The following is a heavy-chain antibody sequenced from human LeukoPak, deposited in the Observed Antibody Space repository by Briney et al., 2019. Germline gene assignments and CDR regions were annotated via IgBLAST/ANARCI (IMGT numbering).Heavy chain of an antibody. Sequence: SGGSLRLSCAASEFSVGSNYMTWVRQAPGKGLEWVSLIYSGGSTYYADSVKGRFTISRDNSKNTLYLQMNSLRAEDTAVYYCAKKGPHLYSSSLDYWGQGTLVTVSS. J-gene: IGHJ4*02. CDR3: AKKGPHLYSSSLDY. CDR1: EFSVGSNY. CDR2: IYSGGST. D-gene: IGHD6-13*01. V-gene: IGHV3-53*01.